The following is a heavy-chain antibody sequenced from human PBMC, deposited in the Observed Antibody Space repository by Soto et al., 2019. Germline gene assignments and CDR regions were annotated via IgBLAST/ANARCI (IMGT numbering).Heavy chain of an antibody. V-gene: IGHV4-39*01. D-gene: IGHD6-19*01. CDR3: ARIASIAVAGTGVDY. J-gene: IGHJ4*02. CDR1: GGSISSSSYY. CDR2: IYYSGST. Sequence: QLQLQESGPGLVKPSETLSLTCTVSGGSISSSSYYWGWIRQPPGKGLEWIGSIYYSGSTYYNPSLKSRVTISVDTSKNQFSLKLSSVTAADTAVYYCARIASIAVAGTGVDYWGQGTLVTVSS.